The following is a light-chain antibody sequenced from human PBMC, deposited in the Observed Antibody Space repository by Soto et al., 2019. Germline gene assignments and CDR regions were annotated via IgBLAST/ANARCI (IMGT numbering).Light chain of an antibody. CDR3: QQLKSYSFT. J-gene: IGKJ3*01. Sequence: DIQLTPSPSFLSASVGDRVTITCRASQGISSYLAWYQQKPGKAPKLLIYAASPVQLGVPSRFRGIGSETEFTLTIGSLQPEDCATGHCQQLKSYSFTFGPGTKVDIK. CDR1: QGISSY. CDR2: AAS. V-gene: IGKV1-9*01.